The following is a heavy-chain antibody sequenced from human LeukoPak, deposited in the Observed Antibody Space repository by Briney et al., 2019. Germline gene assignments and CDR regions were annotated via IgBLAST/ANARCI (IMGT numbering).Heavy chain of an antibody. J-gene: IGHJ4*02. D-gene: IGHD6-19*01. CDR3: ARRGIAVAGTHFDY. CDR2: FDTSGST. CDR1: SGSINSDNYF. V-gene: IGHV4-61*02. Sequence: SETLSLTCTVSSGSINSDNYFWNWIRQPAGKGLEWIGRFDTSGSTSYNPSLKGRVTISLETSNNQFSLKLSSVTAADTAVYYCARRGIAVAGTHFDYWGQGTLVTVSS.